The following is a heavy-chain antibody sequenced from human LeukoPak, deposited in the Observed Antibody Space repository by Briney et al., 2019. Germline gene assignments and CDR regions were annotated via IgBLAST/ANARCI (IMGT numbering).Heavy chain of an antibody. CDR2: ISSSSSYI. D-gene: IGHD4-11*01. CDR1: GFTFSSYS. J-gene: IGHJ4*02. Sequence: GGSLRLSCAASGFTFSSYSMNWVRQAPGKGLEWVSSISSSSSYIYYADSVKGRFTISRDNAKNSLYLQMNSLRAEDTAVYYCARDSASRGTTFDYWGQGTLVTVSS. V-gene: IGHV3-21*01. CDR3: ARDSASRGTTFDY.